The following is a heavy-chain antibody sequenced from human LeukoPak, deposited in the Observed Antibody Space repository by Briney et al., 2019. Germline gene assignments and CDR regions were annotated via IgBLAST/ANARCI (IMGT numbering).Heavy chain of an antibody. CDR2: IYYGGST. Sequence: TSETLSLTCTVSGGSISSYYWSWIRQPPGKGLEWIGYIYYGGSTNYNPSLKSRVTISVDTSKNQFSLKLTSVTAADTAVYYCARTTEGGYTYGYFYYYYMDVWGKGTTVTISS. CDR3: ARTTEGGYTYGYFYYYYMDV. V-gene: IGHV4-59*01. CDR1: GGSISSYY. D-gene: IGHD5-18*01. J-gene: IGHJ6*03.